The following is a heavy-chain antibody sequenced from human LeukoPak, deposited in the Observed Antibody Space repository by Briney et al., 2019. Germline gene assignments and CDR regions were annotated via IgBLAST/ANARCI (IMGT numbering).Heavy chain of an antibody. D-gene: IGHD3-10*01. CDR2: ISYDGSNK. Sequence: GGSLRLSCAASGFTFSSYGMHWVRQAPGKGLEWVAIISYDGSNKYYADSVKGRFTISRDNSKNTLYLQMNSLRAEDTAVYYCAKGAMVRGVNDAFDIWGQGTMVTVSS. J-gene: IGHJ3*02. V-gene: IGHV3-30*18. CDR3: AKGAMVRGVNDAFDI. CDR1: GFTFSSYG.